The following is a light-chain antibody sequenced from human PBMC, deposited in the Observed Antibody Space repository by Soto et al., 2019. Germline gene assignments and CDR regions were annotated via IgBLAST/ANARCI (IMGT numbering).Light chain of an antibody. Sequence: VLTQSPATLSLPPGERATLSCRASPSVSSYLAWYRQNPGQAPRLRIYDVSKRATGIPPRFSGSGAGTDFTLTISSLEPVDSATYYCQQRRSALTFGGGTKV. CDR3: QQRRSALT. J-gene: IGKJ4*01. V-gene: IGKV3-11*01. CDR2: DVS. CDR1: PSVSSY.